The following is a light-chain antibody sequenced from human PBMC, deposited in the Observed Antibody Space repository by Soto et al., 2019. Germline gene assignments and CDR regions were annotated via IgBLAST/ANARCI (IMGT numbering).Light chain of an antibody. J-gene: IGKJ2*01. V-gene: IGKV1-5*01. CDR3: QQYDNLPMYT. CDR2: DAS. Sequence: DIQMTQSPSTLSASVGDRVTITCRASQSISSWLAWYQQKPGKAPKLLIYDASSLESGVPSRFSGSGSGTDFTFTISSLQPEDIATYYCQQYDNLPMYTFGQGTKLEIK. CDR1: QSISSW.